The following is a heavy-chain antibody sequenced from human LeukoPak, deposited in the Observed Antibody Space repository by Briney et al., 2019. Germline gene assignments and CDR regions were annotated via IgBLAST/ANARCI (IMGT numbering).Heavy chain of an antibody. CDR3: ARGVLCSGTSCYYMDV. CDR1: GGSISSYY. Sequence: SETLSLTCTVSGGSISSYYWSWIRQPAGKGLEWIGRIYTSGSTNYNPSLKSRVTMSVDTSKNQFSLKLSSVTAADTAVYYCARGVLCSGTSCYYMDVWGKGTTVTVSS. CDR2: IYTSGST. V-gene: IGHV4-4*07. J-gene: IGHJ6*03. D-gene: IGHD2-2*01.